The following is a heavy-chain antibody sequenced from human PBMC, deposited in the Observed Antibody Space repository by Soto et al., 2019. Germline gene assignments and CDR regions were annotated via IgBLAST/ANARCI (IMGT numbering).Heavy chain of an antibody. CDR3: ARAYCGGDCYTTRVEWFDP. CDR1: GGSTSSYY. CDR2: IYYSGST. D-gene: IGHD2-21*02. V-gene: IGHV4-59*01. J-gene: IGHJ5*02. Sequence: SETLSLTCTVSGGSTSSYYWSWIRQPPGKGLEWIGYIYYSGSTNYNPSLKSRVTISVDTSKNQFSLKLSSVTAADTAVYYCARAYCGGDCYTTRVEWFDPWGQGTLVTVSS.